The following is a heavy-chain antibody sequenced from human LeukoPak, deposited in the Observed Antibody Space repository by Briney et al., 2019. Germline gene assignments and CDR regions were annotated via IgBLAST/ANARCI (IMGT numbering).Heavy chain of an antibody. V-gene: IGHV3-21*04. Sequence: PGGSLRLSCAASGFTFSSYSMNWVRQAPGKGLEWVSSISSSSSYIYYADSVKGRFTISRDNAKNTLYLQMNSLRGDDTAVYYCARVHPQSGYFDYWGQGTLVTVSS. CDR2: ISSSSSYI. CDR1: GFTFSSYS. CDR3: ARVHPQSGYFDY. J-gene: IGHJ4*02.